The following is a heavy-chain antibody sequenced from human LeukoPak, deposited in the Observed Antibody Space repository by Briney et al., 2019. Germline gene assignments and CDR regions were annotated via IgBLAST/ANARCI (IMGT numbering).Heavy chain of an antibody. CDR1: GGSFSGYY. CDR2: INHSGSA. D-gene: IGHD3-9*01. V-gene: IGHV4-34*01. CDR3: TRGQTGSYVYYYYYGMDV. J-gene: IGHJ6*02. Sequence: SETLSLTCAVYGGSFSGYYWSWIRQPPGKGVEWIGEINHSGSASYHPSLKSRVTISVDTSKNQFSLKLNSVTAADTAVYYCTRGQTGSYVYYYYYGMDVWGQGTTVTVSS.